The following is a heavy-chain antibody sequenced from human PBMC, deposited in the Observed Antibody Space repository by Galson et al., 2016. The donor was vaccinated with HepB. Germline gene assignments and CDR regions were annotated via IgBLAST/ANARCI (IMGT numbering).Heavy chain of an antibody. Sequence: TLSLTCIVSGGSISSGGYFWSWIRQPAGKGLEWIGQIYTSGSTTYNPSLKSRVTISLDMSNNQFSLKLRSVTAADTAMYYCARVATILETDYWGQGTLVTVSS. J-gene: IGHJ4*02. CDR3: ARVATILETDY. D-gene: IGHD5-24*01. CDR1: GGSISSGGYF. V-gene: IGHV4-61*09. CDR2: IYTSGST.